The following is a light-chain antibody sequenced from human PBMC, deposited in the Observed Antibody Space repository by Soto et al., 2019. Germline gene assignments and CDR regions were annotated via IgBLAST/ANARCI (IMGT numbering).Light chain of an antibody. CDR2: GSS. Sequence: DIQLTQSPSFLSASVGDRVTITCRASQGISNYLAWYLQRPGKAPKLLIYGSSTLQSVVPSRFSGSGSGTEFTLTISILQTEDFGTYYCQQLNSDWYAFGQGTKLEIK. CDR1: QGISNY. CDR3: QQLNSDWYA. V-gene: IGKV1-9*01. J-gene: IGKJ2*01.